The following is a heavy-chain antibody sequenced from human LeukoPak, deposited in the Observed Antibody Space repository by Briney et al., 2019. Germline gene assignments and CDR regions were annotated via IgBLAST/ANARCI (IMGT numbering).Heavy chain of an antibody. CDR3: ARPSPTVTTSAVWFDP. CDR1: GYTFTGYY. J-gene: IGHJ5*02. V-gene: IGHV1-2*02. D-gene: IGHD4-17*01. CDR2: INPNSGGT. Sequence: GASVKVSRKASGYTFTGYYMHWVRQAPGQGLEWMGWINPNSGGTNYAQKFQGRVTMTRDTSISTAYMELSRLRSDDTAVYYCARPSPTVTTSAVWFDPWGQGTLVTVSS.